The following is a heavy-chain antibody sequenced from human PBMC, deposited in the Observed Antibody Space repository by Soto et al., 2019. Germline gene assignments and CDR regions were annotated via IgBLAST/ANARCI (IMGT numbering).Heavy chain of an antibody. CDR3: AKVWSHY. D-gene: IGHD3-16*01. CDR1: GFTFSDYA. Sequence: PGGSLRLSCAAAGFTFSDYAMNWVRQAPGKGLEWVSAISGSGANTYYADSVKGRFTISRDNSKNMLYLQMNSLRAEDTAVYYCAKVWSHYWGQGTLVTVSS. J-gene: IGHJ4*02. CDR2: ISGSGANT. V-gene: IGHV3-23*01.